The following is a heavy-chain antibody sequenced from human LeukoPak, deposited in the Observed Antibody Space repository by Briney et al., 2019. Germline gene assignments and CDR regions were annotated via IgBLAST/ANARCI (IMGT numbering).Heavy chain of an antibody. CDR1: GFTFSSYG. V-gene: IGHV3-30*18. Sequence: GRSQRLSCAASGFTFSSYGMHWVRQAPGKGLEWVAVISYDGSNKYYADSVKGRFTISRDNSKNTLYLQMNSLRAEDTAVYYCANSYYDILTGYYSEITYWGQGTLVTVSS. D-gene: IGHD3-9*01. CDR2: ISYDGSNK. J-gene: IGHJ4*02. CDR3: ANSYYDILTGYYSEITY.